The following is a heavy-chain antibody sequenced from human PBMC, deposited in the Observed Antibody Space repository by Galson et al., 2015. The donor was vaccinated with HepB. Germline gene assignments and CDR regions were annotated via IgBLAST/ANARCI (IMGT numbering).Heavy chain of an antibody. CDR3: ARGIVVVTAMIHYYGMDV. CDR2: IIPLIGTP. J-gene: IGHJ6*02. Sequence: SVKVSCKASGGTSSSYAISWVRQAPGQGLEWMGEIIPLIGTPNYAQRFQGRVTITADESTNTAHLELSSLRSEDTAVYYCARGIVVVTAMIHYYGMDVWGQGTTVTVSS. D-gene: IGHD2-21*02. CDR1: GGTSSSYA. V-gene: IGHV1-69*13.